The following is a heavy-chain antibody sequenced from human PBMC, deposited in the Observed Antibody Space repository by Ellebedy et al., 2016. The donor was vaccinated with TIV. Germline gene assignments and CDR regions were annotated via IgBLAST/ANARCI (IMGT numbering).Heavy chain of an antibody. CDR2: LHGSGRGI. Sequence: PGGSLRLSCAASGFTFSSFAMGWVRQTPGKGLEGVSGLHGSGRGIWYSDSVKGRFTISRDNSKNTVYLQMNSLGAEDTAVYFCASLLPSSGWPVDHWGQGTLVTVSS. J-gene: IGHJ1*01. CDR3: ASLLPSSGWPVDH. CDR1: GFTFSSFA. D-gene: IGHD6-25*01. V-gene: IGHV3-23*01.